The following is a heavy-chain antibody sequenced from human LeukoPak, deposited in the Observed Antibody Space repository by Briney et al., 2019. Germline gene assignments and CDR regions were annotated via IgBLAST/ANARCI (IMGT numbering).Heavy chain of an antibody. CDR1: GYSFTSYW. CDR2: IYPGDPDT. CDR3: ARHLLDCSGGSCYSDYYYGMDV. J-gene: IGHJ6*02. D-gene: IGHD2-15*01. Sequence: GESLKISCKGSGYSFTSYWIGWVRQMPGKGLEWMGIIYPGDPDTRYSPSFQGQVTISADNSISTAYLQWSSLKASDTAMYYCARHLLDCSGGSCYSDYYYGMDVWGQGTTVTVSS. V-gene: IGHV5-51*01.